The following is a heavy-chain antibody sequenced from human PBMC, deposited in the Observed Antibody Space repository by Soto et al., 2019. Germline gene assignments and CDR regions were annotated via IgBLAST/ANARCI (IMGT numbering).Heavy chain of an antibody. Sequence: PGGSLRLSCAASGFTVSSNYMSWVRQAPGKGLEWVSVIYSGGSTYYADSVKGRFTISRDNSKNTLYLQMNSLRAEDTAVYYCASFPYYYDSSGYYYAPWGQGTLVTVSS. D-gene: IGHD3-22*01. CDR1: GFTVSSNY. CDR3: ASFPYYYDSSGYYYAP. J-gene: IGHJ5*02. CDR2: IYSGGST. V-gene: IGHV3-53*01.